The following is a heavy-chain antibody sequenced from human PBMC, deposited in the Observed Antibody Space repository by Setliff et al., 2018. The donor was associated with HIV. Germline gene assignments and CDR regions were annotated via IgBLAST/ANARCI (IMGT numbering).Heavy chain of an antibody. CDR1: GYTFSSYG. CDR2: ISGYNGKT. Sequence: ASVKVSCKASGYTFSSYGINWVRQAPGQGLEWMGWISGYNGKTHYAQKIQGRGTMTTDTTDTSTSTAYMEVRSLRSDDTAVYYCARGPGDCNGVTCYSDYFDYWGQGTLVTVS. V-gene: IGHV1-18*01. D-gene: IGHD2-15*01. CDR3: ARGPGDCNGVTCYSDYFDY. J-gene: IGHJ4*02.